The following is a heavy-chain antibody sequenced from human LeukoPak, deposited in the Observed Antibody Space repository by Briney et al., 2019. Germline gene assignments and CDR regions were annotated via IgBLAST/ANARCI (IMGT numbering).Heavy chain of an antibody. CDR2: INHSGST. CDR1: GGSFSGYY. J-gene: IGHJ4*02. V-gene: IGHV4-34*01. Sequence: SETLSLTCAVFGGSFSGYYWSWIRQPPGKGLEWIGEINHSGSTNYNPSLKSRVTTSVDTSKNQFSLKLSSVTAADTAVYYCARADCSSTSCYGRLIDYWGQGTLVTVSS. CDR3: ARADCSSTSCYGRLIDY. D-gene: IGHD2-2*01.